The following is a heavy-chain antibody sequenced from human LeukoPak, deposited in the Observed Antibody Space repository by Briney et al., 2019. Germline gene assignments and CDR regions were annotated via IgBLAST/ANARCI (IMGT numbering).Heavy chain of an antibody. V-gene: IGHV3-15*05. D-gene: IGHD6-6*01. J-gene: IGHJ4*02. Sequence: GGSLRLSCAASGFTFTVAWMSWVRQAPGKGLEWLGRIKSKTDVAPIDYAAPVKGRFTISRDDSKHTVYLQMNTVKTEDTAVYYCARGGGIAARPGIDYWGQGTLVTVSS. CDR1: GFTFTVAW. CDR2: IKSKTDVAPI. CDR3: ARGGGIAARPGIDY.